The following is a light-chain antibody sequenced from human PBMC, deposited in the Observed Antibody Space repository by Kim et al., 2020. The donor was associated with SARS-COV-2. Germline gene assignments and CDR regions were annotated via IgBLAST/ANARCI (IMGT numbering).Light chain of an antibody. J-gene: IGLJ3*02. V-gene: IGLV3-1*01. CDR2: QDS. CDR1: KLGDKY. Sequence: SYELTQPPSVSVSPGQTASITCSGDKLGDKYACWYQQKPGQSPVLVIYQDSKRPSGIPERFSGSNSGNTATLTISGTQAMDEADHYCQAWDSSTAWVFGG. CDR3: QAWDSSTAWV.